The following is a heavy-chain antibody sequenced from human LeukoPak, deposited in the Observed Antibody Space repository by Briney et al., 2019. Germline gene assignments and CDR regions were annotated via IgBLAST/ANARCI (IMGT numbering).Heavy chain of an antibody. CDR1: GGSISSHY. J-gene: IGHJ6*03. CDR3: AREVRGSGWYFEYYYYMDV. CDR2: IYYSGST. D-gene: IGHD6-19*01. V-gene: IGHV4-59*11. Sequence: PSETLPLTCTVSGGSISSHYWSWIRQPPGKGLEWIGYIYYSGSTNYNPSLKSRVTISVDTSKNQFSLKLSSVAAADTAVYYCAREVRGSGWYFEYYYYMDVWGKGTTVTVSS.